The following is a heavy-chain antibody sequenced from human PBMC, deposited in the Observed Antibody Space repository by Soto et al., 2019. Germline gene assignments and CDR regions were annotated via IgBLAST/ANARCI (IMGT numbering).Heavy chain of an antibody. J-gene: IGHJ5*02. CDR1: GYTSTRYT. CDR3: ARGIATGQLDP. CDR2: INPDNGNT. V-gene: IGHV1-3*01. D-gene: IGHD2-15*01. Sequence: ASVKVSCKASGYTSTRYTMNWVRQAPGQRLEWMGWINPDNGNTKSSQKFQDRVIITRDTSASTAYMDLSSLRSEDTAVYYCARGIATGQLDPWGQGTLVTVSS.